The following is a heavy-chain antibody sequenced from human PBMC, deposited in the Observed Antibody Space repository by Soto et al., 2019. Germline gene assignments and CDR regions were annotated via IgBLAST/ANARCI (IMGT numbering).Heavy chain of an antibody. J-gene: IGHJ5*02. D-gene: IGHD3-3*01. V-gene: IGHV3-48*02. CDR3: ARESRFLEWLSLNWFDP. Sequence: EVQLVESGGGLVQPGGSLRLSCAASGFTFSSYSMNWVRQAPGKGLEWFSYISSSSSTIYYADSVKGRFTISRDNAKNSLYLQMNSLRDEDTAVYYCARESRFLEWLSLNWFDPWGQGTLVTVSS. CDR2: ISSSSSTI. CDR1: GFTFSSYS.